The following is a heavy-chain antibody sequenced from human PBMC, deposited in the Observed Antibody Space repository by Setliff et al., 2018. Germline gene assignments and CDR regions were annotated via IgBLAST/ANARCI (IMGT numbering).Heavy chain of an antibody. Sequence: PGGSLRLSCAASVSVFSRFDMSWVRQAPGKGLEWVSVFTHSGVTYYTPSAKGRFTISRDNSKNTLYLQMNSLRAEDTAVYYCSVRDYYDSSGYHDYWGQGTLVTVSS. CDR3: SVRDYYDSSGYHDY. CDR1: VSVFSRFD. J-gene: IGHJ4*02. V-gene: IGHV3-23*01. D-gene: IGHD3-22*01. CDR2: FTHSGVT.